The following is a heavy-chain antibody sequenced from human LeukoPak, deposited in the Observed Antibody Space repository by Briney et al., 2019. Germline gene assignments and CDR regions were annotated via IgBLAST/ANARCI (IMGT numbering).Heavy chain of an antibody. CDR3: AKGKTYSISSGGIDY. CDR1: GFTFDDYA. V-gene: IGHV3-9*03. CDR2: ISWNSGII. D-gene: IGHD1-26*01. J-gene: IGHJ4*02. Sequence: GRSLRLSCAASGFTFDDYAMHWVRRAPGKGLEWVSSISWNSGIIGYADSVKGRFTISRDSAKNSLYLQMNSLRPEDMALYYCAKGKTYSISSGGIDYWGQGTLVTVSS.